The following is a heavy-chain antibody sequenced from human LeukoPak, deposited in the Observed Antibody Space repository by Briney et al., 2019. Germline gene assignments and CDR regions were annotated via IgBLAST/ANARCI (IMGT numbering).Heavy chain of an antibody. V-gene: IGHV1-2*02. CDR2: INPNSGGT. D-gene: IGHD2-21*02. CDR1: GYTFTCYY. Sequence: ASVKVSCKASGYTFTCYYMHWVRQPPAQGLEWMGCINPNSGGTNYAQKFQGSVAMTGDTSISTAYMELSRLRSDDTAVYYCARTADVVVTAQLFDPWGQGTLVTVSS. J-gene: IGHJ5*02. CDR3: ARTADVVVTAQLFDP.